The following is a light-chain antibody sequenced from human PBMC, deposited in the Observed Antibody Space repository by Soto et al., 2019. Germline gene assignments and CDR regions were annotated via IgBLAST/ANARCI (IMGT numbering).Light chain of an antibody. V-gene: IGKV1-12*01. CDR2: GAS. CDR3: QQANSFPT. Sequence: DVQMTQSPSSVSASVGDRVTITCRASQDISTWLAWYQQKPGTAPSLLIYGASNLQRGVPSRFSGRGSGTEFTLTISSLQPEDFATYYCQQANSFPTFGRGTRLEI. J-gene: IGKJ5*01. CDR1: QDISTW.